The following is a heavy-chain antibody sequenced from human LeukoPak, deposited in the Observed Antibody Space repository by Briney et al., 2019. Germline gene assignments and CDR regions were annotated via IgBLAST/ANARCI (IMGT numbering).Heavy chain of an antibody. Sequence: SETLSLTCTVSDGSISSSSYYWGWIRQPPGKGLEWIGSIYYSGSTYYNPSLKSRVTISVDTSKNQFSLKLSSVTAADTAVYYCARLEYSSGWLYYFDYWGQGTLVTVSS. CDR1: DGSISSSSYY. J-gene: IGHJ4*02. CDR3: ARLEYSSGWLYYFDY. CDR2: IYYSGST. D-gene: IGHD6-19*01. V-gene: IGHV4-39*01.